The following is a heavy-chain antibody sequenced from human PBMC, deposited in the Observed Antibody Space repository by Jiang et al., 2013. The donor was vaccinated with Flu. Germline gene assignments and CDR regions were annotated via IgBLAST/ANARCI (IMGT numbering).Heavy chain of an antibody. CDR2: TYYRSKWYN. Sequence: LTCAISGDSVSSNSAAWNWIRQSPSRGLEWLGRTYYRSKWYNDYAVSVKSRITINPDTSKNQFSLQLNSVTPEDTAVYYCARDYRGYSYGDTFFDYWGQGTLVTVSS. J-gene: IGHJ4*02. CDR3: ARDYRGYSYGDTFFDY. V-gene: IGHV6-1*01. CDR1: GDSVSSNSAA. D-gene: IGHD5-18*01.